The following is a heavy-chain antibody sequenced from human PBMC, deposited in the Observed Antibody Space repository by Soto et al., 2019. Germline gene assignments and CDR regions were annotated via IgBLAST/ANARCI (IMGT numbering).Heavy chain of an antibody. CDR1: GGTFSNYA. CDR3: ARDAIFGVVIRGIDYYYCMDV. D-gene: IGHD3-3*01. CDR2: IIPIFGTT. J-gene: IGHJ6*02. Sequence: QVQLVQSGAEVKKPGSSVKVSCKASGGTFSNYAISWVRQAPGQGLEWMGGIIPIFGTTNYAQKFQGRVTISADESTSTAYMELSSLRSEDTAVYYCARDAIFGVVIRGIDYYYCMDVWGQGTTVTVSS. V-gene: IGHV1-69*01.